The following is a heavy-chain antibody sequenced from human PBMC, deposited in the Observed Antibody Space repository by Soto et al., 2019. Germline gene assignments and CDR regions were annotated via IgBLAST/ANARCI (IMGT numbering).Heavy chain of an antibody. J-gene: IGHJ4*02. D-gene: IGHD6-19*01. V-gene: IGHV3-48*02. CDR1: GFTFSSYS. Sequence: GGSLRLSCAASGFTFSSYSMNWVRQAPGKGLEWVSYISSSSSTIYYADSVKGRFTISRDNAKNSLYLQMNSLRDEDTAVYYCARGVTGYSSGHHDYWGQGTLVTVSS. CDR3: ARGVTGYSSGHHDY. CDR2: ISSSSSTI.